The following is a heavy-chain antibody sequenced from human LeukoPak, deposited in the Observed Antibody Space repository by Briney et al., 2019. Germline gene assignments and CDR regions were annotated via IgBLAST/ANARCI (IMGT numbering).Heavy chain of an antibody. CDR3: AARSSGNPYF. CDR1: GLTLSNYW. CDR2: IKQDGSEK. Sequence: GGSLTLSCTASGLTLSNYWMIWVRQAPGKGLQWVAKIKQDGSEKYYVDSVKGRFTISRDNAENSLYLQMNSLRVEDTAVYYCAARSSGNPYFWGQGTLVTVSS. D-gene: IGHD1-26*01. V-gene: IGHV3-7*03. J-gene: IGHJ4*02.